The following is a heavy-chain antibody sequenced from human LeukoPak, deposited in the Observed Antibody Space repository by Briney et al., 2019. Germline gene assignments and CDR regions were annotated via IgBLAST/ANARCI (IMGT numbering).Heavy chain of an antibody. J-gene: IGHJ4*02. D-gene: IGHD6-13*01. CDR2: INPTGGGT. V-gene: IGHV1-2*06. Sequence: ASVKVSCKASGYTFTSYYMHWVRQAPGQGLEWMGLINPTGGGTNYAQKFQGRVTMTRDTSISTAYMELSRLRSDDTAVYYCARDNSSTNFDYWGQGTLVTVSS. CDR3: ARDNSSTNFDY. CDR1: GYTFTSYY.